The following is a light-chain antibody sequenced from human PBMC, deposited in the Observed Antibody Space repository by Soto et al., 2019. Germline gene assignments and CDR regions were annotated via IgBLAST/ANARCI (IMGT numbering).Light chain of an antibody. J-gene: IGKJ1*01. CDR1: QSVGSSY. V-gene: IGKV3-20*01. Sequence: VLTESTATLSLTTKDRATLSCIVSQSVGSSYLAWYQQKPGQAPRLLIYDASSRATGIPDRFSGSGSGTDFTLTISRLEPEDFAVYFCQHCGISPHTFGQVAKV. CDR3: QHCGISPHT. CDR2: DAS.